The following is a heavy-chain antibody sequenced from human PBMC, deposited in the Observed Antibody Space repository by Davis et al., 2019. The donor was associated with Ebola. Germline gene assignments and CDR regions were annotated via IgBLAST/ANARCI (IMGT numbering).Heavy chain of an antibody. J-gene: IGHJ4*02. V-gene: IGHV3-7*01. CDR3: AVRGYSYGEYFDY. D-gene: IGHD5-18*01. Sequence: PGGSLRLSCAASGFTFSSYWMSWVRQAPGKGLEWVANIKQDGSEKYYVDSVKGRFTISRDNAKNSLYLQMNSLRAEDTAVYYCAVRGYSYGEYFDYWGQGTLVTVSS. CDR2: IKQDGSEK. CDR1: GFTFSSYW.